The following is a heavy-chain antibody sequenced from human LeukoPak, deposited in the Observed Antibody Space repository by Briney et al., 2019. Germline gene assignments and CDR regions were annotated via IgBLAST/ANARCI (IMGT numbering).Heavy chain of an antibody. V-gene: IGHV3-7*01. Sequence: PGGSLRLSCAASGFTFSSYWMSWVRQAPGKGLEWVANIKQDGSEKYYVDSVKGRFTISRDNAKNSLYLQMNSLRAEDTAVYYCARDLFPGVRFDGMDVWGQGTTVTVSS. CDR1: GFTFSSYW. CDR2: IKQDGSEK. D-gene: IGHD3-10*01. CDR3: ARDLFPGVRFDGMDV. J-gene: IGHJ6*02.